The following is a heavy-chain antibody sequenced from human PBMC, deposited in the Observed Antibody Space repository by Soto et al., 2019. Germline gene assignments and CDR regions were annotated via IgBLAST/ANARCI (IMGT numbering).Heavy chain of an antibody. CDR1: GGTYSSYA. Sequence: SVKVSCQASGGTYSSYAISWVRQAPGQGLEWMGGIIPIFGTANYAQKFQGRVTITADESTSTAYMELSSLRSEDTAVYYCVTQYSSGWYSIDYWGQGTLVTVSS. J-gene: IGHJ4*02. D-gene: IGHD6-19*01. CDR2: IIPIFGTA. V-gene: IGHV1-69*13. CDR3: VTQYSSGWYSIDY.